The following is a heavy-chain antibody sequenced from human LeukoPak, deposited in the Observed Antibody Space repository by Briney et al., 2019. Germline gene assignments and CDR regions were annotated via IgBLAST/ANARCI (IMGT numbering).Heavy chain of an antibody. CDR3: ARGTLYSGWSYYFDY. J-gene: IGHJ4*02. Sequence: SETLSLTCTVSGGSIRSSSYYWGWIRQPPGKGLEWIGSIYYSGSSYYNPSLKSRVTISVDMSKNHFSLRLSSVTAADTAMYYCARGTLYSGWSYYFDYWGQGSQVTVSS. CDR2: IYYSGSS. CDR1: GGSIRSSSYY. D-gene: IGHD6-19*01. V-gene: IGHV4-39*07.